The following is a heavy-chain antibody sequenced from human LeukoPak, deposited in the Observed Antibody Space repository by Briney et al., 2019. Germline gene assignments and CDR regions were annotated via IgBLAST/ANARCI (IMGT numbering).Heavy chain of an antibody. CDR2: ISAYNGNT. J-gene: IGHJ4*02. D-gene: IGHD2-15*01. V-gene: IGHV1-18*01. CDR1: GYTFTSYG. Sequence: GASVKVSCKASGYTFTSYGISWLRQAPGQGLEWMGWISAYNGNTNYAQKPQGRVTMTTDTSTSTAYMELRSLRSDDTAVYYCAREDSAAPYFDYWGQGTLVTVSS. CDR3: AREDSAAPYFDY.